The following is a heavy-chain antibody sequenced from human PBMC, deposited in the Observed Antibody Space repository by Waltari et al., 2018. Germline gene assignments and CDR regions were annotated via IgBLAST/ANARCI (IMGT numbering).Heavy chain of an antibody. J-gene: IGHJ4*02. Sequence: QVQLPQWGAGLLKPSETLSLTCAVYGGSFSGYYWSWIRQPPGKGLEWIGEINHHGSTNYNPSLKSRVTISVDTSKNQFSLKLSSVTTADTAVYYCASGVSRHYYDYVWGSYRLIYYFDYWGQGTLVTVSS. CDR3: ASGVSRHYYDYVWGSYRLIYYFDY. D-gene: IGHD3-16*02. CDR1: GGSFSGYY. V-gene: IGHV4-34*01. CDR2: INHHGST.